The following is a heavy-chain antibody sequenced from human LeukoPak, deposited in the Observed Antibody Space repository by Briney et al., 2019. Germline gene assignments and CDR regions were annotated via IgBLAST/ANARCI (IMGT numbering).Heavy chain of an antibody. CDR2: ISASGGGT. D-gene: IGHD2-15*01. J-gene: IGHJ3*02. CDR1: GFTFSSYA. Sequence: GASLRLSCAASGFTFSSYAMSWVRQAPGKGPEWVSTISASGGGTYYADSVKGRFTISRDNSKNTLYLQMNSLRAEDTAVYYCAKGPYSAFDIWGQGTMVTVSS. V-gene: IGHV3-23*01. CDR3: AKGPYSAFDI.